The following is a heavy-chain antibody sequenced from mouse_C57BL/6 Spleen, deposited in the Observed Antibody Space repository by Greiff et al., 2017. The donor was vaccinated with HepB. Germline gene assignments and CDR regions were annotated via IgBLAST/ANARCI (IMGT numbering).Heavy chain of an antibody. CDR2: IYPRSGNT. CDR3: ARDTTVAPWYFDV. V-gene: IGHV1-81*01. CDR1: GYTFTSYG. D-gene: IGHD1-1*01. Sequence: QVHVKQSGAELARPGASVKLSCKASGYTFTSYGISWVKQRTGQGLEWIGEIYPRSGNTYYNEKFKGKATLTADKSSSTAYMELRSLTSEDSAVYFCARDTTVAPWYFDVWGTGTTVTVSS. J-gene: IGHJ1*03.